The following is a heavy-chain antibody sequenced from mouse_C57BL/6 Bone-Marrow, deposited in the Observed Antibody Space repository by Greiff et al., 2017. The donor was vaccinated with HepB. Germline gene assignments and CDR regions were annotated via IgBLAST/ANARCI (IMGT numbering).Heavy chain of an antibody. Sequence: QVQLQQPGAELVKPGASVKMSCKASGYTFTSYWITWVKQRPGQGLEWIGDIYPGSGSTNYNEKFKSKATLTVDTSSSTAYMQLSSLTSEDSAVYYGARTTVVATYWYFDVWGTGTTVTVSS. D-gene: IGHD1-1*01. CDR3: ARTTVVATYWYFDV. V-gene: IGHV1-55*01. CDR2: IYPGSGST. CDR1: GYTFTSYW. J-gene: IGHJ1*03.